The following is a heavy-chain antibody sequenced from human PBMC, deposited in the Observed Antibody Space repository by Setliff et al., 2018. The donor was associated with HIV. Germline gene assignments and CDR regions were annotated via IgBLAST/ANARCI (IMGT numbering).Heavy chain of an antibody. J-gene: IGHJ4*01. V-gene: IGHV4-34*01. CDR2: INLGGST. CDR3: ARGGLNDYTLFYDF. Sequence: PSETLSLTCAVYGGSFSNYYWSWIRQPPGKGLEWIGEINLGGSTNYKASLKSRVTISVDTSKNEFSLKLGSVTAADTAVYFCARGGLNDYTLFYDFWGQGTLVTVSS. D-gene: IGHD3-3*01. CDR1: GGSFSNYY.